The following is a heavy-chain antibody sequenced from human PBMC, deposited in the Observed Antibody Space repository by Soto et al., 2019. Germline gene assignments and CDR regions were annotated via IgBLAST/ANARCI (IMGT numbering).Heavy chain of an antibody. CDR1: GYTFTSYA. D-gene: IGHD2-15*01. J-gene: IGHJ4*02. CDR3: ARGPGGPDGPGDY. Sequence: GASVKVSCKASGYTFTSYAMHWVRQAPGQRLEWMGWINAGNGNTKYSQKFQGRVTITRDASASTAYMELSSLRSEDTAVYYCARGPGGPDGPGDYWGQGTLVTVSS. CDR2: INAGNGNT. V-gene: IGHV1-3*01.